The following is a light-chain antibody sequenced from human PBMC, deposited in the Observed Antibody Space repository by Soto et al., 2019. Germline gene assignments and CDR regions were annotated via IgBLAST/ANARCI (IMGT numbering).Light chain of an antibody. Sequence: QSVLTQPPSVSGAPGQRVTISCTGSSSNIGAGYDVHWYQQRPGTAPKLLIYGNNNRPSGVPDRFSGSKSGTSASLAITGLQAEDEATYYCQSYDSGLPWVFGGGTKLTVL. V-gene: IGLV1-40*01. CDR1: SSNIGAGYD. CDR2: GNN. J-gene: IGLJ3*02. CDR3: QSYDSGLPWV.